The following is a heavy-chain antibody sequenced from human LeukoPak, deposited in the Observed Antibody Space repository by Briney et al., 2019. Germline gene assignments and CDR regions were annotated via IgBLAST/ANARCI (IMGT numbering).Heavy chain of an antibody. V-gene: IGHV4-59*08. CDR2: IYYSGST. CDR1: GGSISSYY. J-gene: IGHJ3*02. CDR3: ATMGRVRAFDI. D-gene: IGHD1-26*01. Sequence: SETLSLTCTVSGGSISSYYWSWIRQPPGKGLEWIGYIYYSGSTNYNPSLKSRVTISVDTSKNQFSLKLSSVTAADTAVYYCATMGRVRAFDIWGQGTMVTVSS.